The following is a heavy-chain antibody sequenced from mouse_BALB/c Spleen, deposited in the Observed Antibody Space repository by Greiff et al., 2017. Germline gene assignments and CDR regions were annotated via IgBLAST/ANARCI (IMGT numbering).Heavy chain of an antibody. Sequence: VKLVESGPGLVQPSQSLSITCTVSGFSLTSYGVHWVRQSPGKGLEWLGVIWSGGSTDYNAAFISRLSISKDNSKSQVFFKMNSLQANDTAIYYCARNRGYDWFAYWGQGTLVTVSA. J-gene: IGHJ3*01. CDR2: IWSGGST. CDR3: ARNRGYDWFAY. D-gene: IGHD2-2*01. V-gene: IGHV2-2*02. CDR1: GFSLTSYG.